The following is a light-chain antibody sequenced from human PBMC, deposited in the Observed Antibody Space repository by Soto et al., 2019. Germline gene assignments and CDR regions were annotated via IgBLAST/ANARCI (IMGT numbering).Light chain of an antibody. J-gene: IGLJ3*02. Sequence: QSVLTQPPSMSGTPGQRVTISCTGSSSNIGAGYDVHWYQQLPGTAPKLLIYGNSNRPSGVPDRFSGSKSGTSASLAITGLQAEDEADYSCQSYDSSQSAWVFGGGTKLTVL. CDR1: SSNIGAGYD. CDR3: QSYDSSQSAWV. CDR2: GNS. V-gene: IGLV1-40*01.